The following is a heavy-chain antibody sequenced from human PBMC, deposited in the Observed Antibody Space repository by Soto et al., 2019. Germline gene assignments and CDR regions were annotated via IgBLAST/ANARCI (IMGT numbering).Heavy chain of an antibody. CDR1: GFTLSAYW. V-gene: IGHV3-7*05. CDR3: ARDVSPGSSSLCLDAFDI. Sequence: EVQLEESGGDLVQPGGSLRLSCAASGFTLSAYWMTWVRQAPGKGLEWVANINRDGSKKSYLDSVRGRFTISRDNVGNSLYLQMDSLRADDTALYYCARDVSPGSSSLCLDAFDIWGQGTMVTVSS. D-gene: IGHD6-13*01. J-gene: IGHJ3*02. CDR2: INRDGSKK.